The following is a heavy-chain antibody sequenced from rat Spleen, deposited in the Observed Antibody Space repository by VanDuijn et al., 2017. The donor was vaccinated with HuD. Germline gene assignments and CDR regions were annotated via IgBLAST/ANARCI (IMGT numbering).Heavy chain of an antibody. V-gene: IGHV5-27*01. D-gene: IGHD1-1*01. J-gene: IGHJ4*01. CDR3: TRAITPYYVMDA. CDR1: GFTFSNYY. Sequence: EVQLVESGGGLVQPGRSLKLSCAASGFTFSNYYMAWVRQAPTKGLEWVAYISAGGSTYYPDSVKGRFTISRDNAKSALYLQMNSLRSEDTATYYCTRAITPYYVMDAWGQGASVTVSS. CDR2: ISAGGST.